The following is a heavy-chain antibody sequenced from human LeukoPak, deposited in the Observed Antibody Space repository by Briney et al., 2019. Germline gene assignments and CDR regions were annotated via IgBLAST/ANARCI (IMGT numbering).Heavy chain of an antibody. CDR3: ARGGNGYSYGQFDY. V-gene: IGHV3-23*01. Sequence: GGSLRLSCAASGFTFSSYAMSWVRQAPGKGLEWVSAISGSGGSTYCADSVKGRFTISRDNSKNTLYLQMNSLRAEDTAVYYCARGGNGYSYGQFDYWGQGTLVTVSS. D-gene: IGHD5-18*01. CDR1: GFTFSSYA. CDR2: ISGSGGST. J-gene: IGHJ4*02.